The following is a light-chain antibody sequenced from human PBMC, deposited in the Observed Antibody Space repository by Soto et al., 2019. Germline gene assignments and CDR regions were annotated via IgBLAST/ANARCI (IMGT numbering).Light chain of an antibody. CDR1: ESLFGF. J-gene: IGKJ2*01. CDR2: GVS. V-gene: IGKV3-15*01. Sequence: DIVLTQSPATLSVSPGDTVTLSCRASESLFGFLAWYQQKPGQAPRLLMYGVSPRATGIPARFSGGGSATDFTLTISSLQSEDSAFYFGQSYNDWPFASGLGTRLEI. CDR3: QSYNDWPFA.